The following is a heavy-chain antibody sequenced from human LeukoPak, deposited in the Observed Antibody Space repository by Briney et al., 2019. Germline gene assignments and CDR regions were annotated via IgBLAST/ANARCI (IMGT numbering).Heavy chain of an antibody. CDR3: ARENPRDFDF. CDR1: GYTFTGYY. CDR2: INPNSGGT. J-gene: IGHJ4*02. V-gene: IGHV1-2*02. D-gene: IGHD5-24*01. Sequence: ASVKVSCKASGYTFTGYYIHWVRQAPGQGLEWMGWINPNSGGTSYAQKFQGRVTMTRDTSITTAYMELSTLRYDDTAVYYCARENPRDFDFWGQGTLVTVSS.